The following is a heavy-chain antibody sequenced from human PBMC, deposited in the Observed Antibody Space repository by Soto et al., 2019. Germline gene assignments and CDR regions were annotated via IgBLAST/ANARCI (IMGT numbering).Heavy chain of an antibody. V-gene: IGHV3-21*01. J-gene: IGHJ4*02. D-gene: IGHD2-8*01. CDR1: GFTFSSYS. CDR3: ARDSRGLMVYAQYYFDY. CDR2: ISSSSSYI. Sequence: PXGSLKLSCAASGFTFSSYSMNWVRQAPGKGLEWVSSISSSSSYIYYADSVKGRFTISRDNAKNSLYLQMNSLRAEDTAVYYCARDSRGLMVYAQYYFDYWGQGTLVTV.